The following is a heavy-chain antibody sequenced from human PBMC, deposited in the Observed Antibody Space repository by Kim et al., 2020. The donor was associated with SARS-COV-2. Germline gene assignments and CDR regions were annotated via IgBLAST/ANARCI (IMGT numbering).Heavy chain of an antibody. Sequence: GGSLRLSCAASGFTFSSYAMHWVRQAPGKGLEWVAVISYDGSNKYYADSVKGRFTISRDNSKNTLYLQMNSLRAEDTAVYYCARDELDHHSMDYWGQGTLVTVSS. CDR3: ARDELDHHSMDY. CDR1: GFTFSSYA. CDR2: ISYDGSNK. V-gene: IGHV3-30*04. D-gene: IGHD1-1*01. J-gene: IGHJ4*02.